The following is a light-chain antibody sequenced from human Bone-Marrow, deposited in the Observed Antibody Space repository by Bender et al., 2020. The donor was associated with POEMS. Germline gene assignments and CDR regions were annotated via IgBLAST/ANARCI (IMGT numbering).Light chain of an antibody. J-gene: IGLJ2*01. CDR2: EVS. CDR3: CLYAGSSTLV. Sequence: QSALTQPASVSGSPGQSITISCTGTSRDVGMFNLVSWYQQYPGKAPKFIIYEVSKRPSGVSNRFSGSKSGNTASLTISGLQAEDEADYYCCLYAGSSTLVFGGGTKLTVL. CDR1: SRDVGMFNL. V-gene: IGLV2-23*02.